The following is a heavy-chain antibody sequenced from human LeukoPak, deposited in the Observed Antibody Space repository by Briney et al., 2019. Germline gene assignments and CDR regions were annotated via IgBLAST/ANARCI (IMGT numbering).Heavy chain of an antibody. CDR2: ISSSTSRI. V-gene: IGHV3-48*02. J-gene: IGHJ4*02. CDR3: ARDIHWAFDY. CDR1: GFTFNSYS. Sequence: GGSLRLSCGASGFTFNSYSMNWVRQAPGKGLEWVSYISSSTSRIYYADSVKGRFTISRDSARRSLFLQMNSLRDEDTAVYYCARDIHWAFDYWGQGTLVSVFS. D-gene: IGHD7-27*01.